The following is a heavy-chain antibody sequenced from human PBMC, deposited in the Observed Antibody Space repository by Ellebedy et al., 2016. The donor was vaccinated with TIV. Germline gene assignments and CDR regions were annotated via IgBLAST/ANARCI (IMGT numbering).Heavy chain of an antibody. CDR2: IKQDGSEK. J-gene: IGHJ5*02. CDR1: GFTFSSYS. CDR3: ARDLGP. V-gene: IGHV3-7*01. D-gene: IGHD3-10*01. Sequence: GESLKISXAASGFTFSSYSMNWVRQAPGKGLEWVANIKQDGSEKYYVDSVKGRFTISRDNSKNTLYLQMNSLRAEDTAVYYCARDLGPWGQGTLVTVSS.